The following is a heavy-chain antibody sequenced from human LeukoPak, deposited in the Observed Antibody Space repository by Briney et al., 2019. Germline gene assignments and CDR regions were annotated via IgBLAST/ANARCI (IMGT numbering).Heavy chain of an antibody. D-gene: IGHD6-13*01. V-gene: IGHV4-39*01. CDR2: IYYSGST. J-gene: IGHJ5*02. CDR1: GGSISSSSYY. Sequence: SETLSLTCTVSGGSISSSSYYWGWIRQPPGKGLEWIGSIYYSGSTYYNPSLKSRVTISVDTSKNQFSLKLSSVTAADTAVYYCARARIAAAQQNWFDPWGQGTLVTVPS. CDR3: ARARIAAAQQNWFDP.